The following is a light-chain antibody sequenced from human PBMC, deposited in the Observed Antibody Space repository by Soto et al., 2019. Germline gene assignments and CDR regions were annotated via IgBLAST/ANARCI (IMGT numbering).Light chain of an antibody. CDR1: SSDVGGYNA. Sequence: QAALTQPGSVSGYPGQTITISCTGTSSDVGGYNAVSWYQHRPGKAPKLIIYEVTHRPAGISDRFSASKSGNTASLTISGLQAEDEGDYYCNSFRVNRLYVFGTGTRSPS. V-gene: IGLV2-14*01. CDR2: EVT. J-gene: IGLJ1*01. CDR3: NSFRVNRLYV.